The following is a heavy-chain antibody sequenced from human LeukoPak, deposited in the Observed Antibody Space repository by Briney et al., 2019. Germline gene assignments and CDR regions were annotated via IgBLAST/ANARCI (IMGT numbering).Heavy chain of an antibody. D-gene: IGHD3-22*01. Sequence: GGSLRLSCAASGFTFSSYAMSWVRQAPGKGLEWVSAISGSGGSTYYADSVKGRFTISRDNSKNTLYLQMNSLRAEDTAIYYCAKRDEMRITMIVVVSFDYWGQGTLVTVSS. CDR1: GFTFSSYA. CDR3: AKRDEMRITMIVVVSFDY. V-gene: IGHV3-23*01. J-gene: IGHJ4*02. CDR2: ISGSGGST.